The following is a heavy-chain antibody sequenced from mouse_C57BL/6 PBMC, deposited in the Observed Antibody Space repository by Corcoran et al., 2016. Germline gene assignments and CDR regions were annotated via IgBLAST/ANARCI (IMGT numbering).Heavy chain of an antibody. Sequence: QVTLKESGPGILQSSQTLSLTCSFSGFSLSTSGMGVSWIRQPSGKGLEWLAHIYWDDDKRYNPSLKSRLTISKDTSRNQVLLKITSVDTADTATYYCARREGQAPWFAYWGQGTLVTVSA. CDR2: IYWDDDK. D-gene: IGHD3-2*02. J-gene: IGHJ3*01. CDR3: ARREGQAPWFAY. V-gene: IGHV8-12*01. CDR1: GFSLSTSGMG.